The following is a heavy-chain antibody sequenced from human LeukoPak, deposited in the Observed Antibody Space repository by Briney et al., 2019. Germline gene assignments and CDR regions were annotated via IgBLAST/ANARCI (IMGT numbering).Heavy chain of an antibody. J-gene: IGHJ6*03. D-gene: IGHD6-6*01. CDR1: GFTFSDNY. Sequence: LRLSCAASGFTFSDNYMTWIRQPPGKGLEWIGNIYYSGTTYYNPSLKSRVTISIDTSKNQFSLKLNSVTAADTAVYYCARDSHYSSSSLYYYYYMNVWGKGTTVTVSS. V-gene: IGHV4-59*12. CDR2: IYYSGTT. CDR3: ARDSHYSSSSLYYYYYMNV.